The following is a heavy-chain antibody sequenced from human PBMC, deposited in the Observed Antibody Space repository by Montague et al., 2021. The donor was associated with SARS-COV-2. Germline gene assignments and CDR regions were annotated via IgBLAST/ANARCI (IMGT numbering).Heavy chain of an antibody. V-gene: IGHV3-7*01. CDR2: IDQHGSEQ. Sequence: SLRLSCAASGFTFSRYWMSWVRQAPGKGLEWVANIDQHGSEQYYVDSVNGRFTISRDNARNSLYLQMNSLRVDDTAVYYCAISTTAATGAVGYWGQGTLVIVSS. CDR1: GFTFSRYW. D-gene: IGHD2-2*01. J-gene: IGHJ4*02. CDR3: AISTTAATGAVGY.